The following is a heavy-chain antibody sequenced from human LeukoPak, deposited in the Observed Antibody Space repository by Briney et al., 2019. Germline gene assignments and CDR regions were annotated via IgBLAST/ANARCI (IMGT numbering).Heavy chain of an antibody. Sequence: PGGSLRLSCAASGFTFSSYAMSWVRQAPGKGLEWVAFIRYDGSNKYYADSVKGRFTISRDNSKNTLYLQMNSLRAEDTAVYYCAKEYYYGSGSYYNYFDYWGQGTLVTVSS. J-gene: IGHJ4*02. CDR1: GFTFSSYA. CDR2: IRYDGSNK. CDR3: AKEYYYGSGSYYNYFDY. V-gene: IGHV3-30*02. D-gene: IGHD3-10*01.